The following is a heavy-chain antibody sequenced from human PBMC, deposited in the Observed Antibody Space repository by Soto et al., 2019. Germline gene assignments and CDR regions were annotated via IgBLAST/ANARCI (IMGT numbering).Heavy chain of an antibody. Sequence: QVQLVESGGGVVQPGRSLRLSCAASGFTFSHYAMHWVRQAPGKGLESVALMSYDGSNEYYADSVKGRFTISRDNSKNTLYLQMNSLRAEDTAVYYCAKDGSHYFDYWGQGTLVTVSS. CDR2: MSYDGSNE. CDR3: AKDGSHYFDY. D-gene: IGHD1-26*01. CDR1: GFTFSHYA. J-gene: IGHJ4*02. V-gene: IGHV3-30*18.